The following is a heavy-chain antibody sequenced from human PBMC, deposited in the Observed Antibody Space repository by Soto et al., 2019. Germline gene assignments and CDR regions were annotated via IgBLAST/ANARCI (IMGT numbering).Heavy chain of an antibody. J-gene: IGHJ6*02. CDR2: IIPIFGTA. V-gene: IGHV1-69*01. D-gene: IGHD6-6*01. CDR1: GGTFSSYA. CDR3: EVAGAARGYYYYGMDV. Sequence: QVQLVQSGAEVKKPGSSVKVSCKASGGTFSSYAISWVRQAPGQGLEWMGGIIPIFGTANYAQKFQGRVTITADESTSTAYMELGSLRSENTAVYYCEVAGAARGYYYYGMDVWGQGTTVTVSS.